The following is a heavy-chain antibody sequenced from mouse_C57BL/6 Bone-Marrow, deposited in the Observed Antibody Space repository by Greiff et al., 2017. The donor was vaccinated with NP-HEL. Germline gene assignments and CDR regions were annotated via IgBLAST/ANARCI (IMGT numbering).Heavy chain of an antibody. V-gene: IGHV10-1*01. Sequence: EVKLMESGGGLVQPKGSLKLSCAASGFSFNTYAMNWVRQAPGKGLEWVARIRSKSNNYATYYADSVKDRFTISRDDSESMLYLQMNNLKTEDTAMYYCVRHGGDYDPWFAYWGQGTLVTVSA. CDR1: GFSFNTYA. D-gene: IGHD2-4*01. J-gene: IGHJ3*01. CDR3: VRHGGDYDPWFAY. CDR2: IRSKSNNYAT.